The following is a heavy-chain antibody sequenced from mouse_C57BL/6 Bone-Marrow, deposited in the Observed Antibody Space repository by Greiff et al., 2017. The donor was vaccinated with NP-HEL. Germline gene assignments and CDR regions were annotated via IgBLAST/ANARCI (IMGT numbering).Heavy chain of an antibody. CDR1: GYAFSSYW. V-gene: IGHV1-80*01. CDR2: IYPGDGDT. CDR3: ARRAAQATGWYFDV. Sequence: VQLQQSGAELVKPGASVKISCKASGYAFSSYWMNWVKQRPGKGLEWIGQIYPGDGDTNYNGKFKGKATLTADKSSSTAYLQLSSLTSEDSAVYFCARRAAQATGWYFDVWGTGTTVTVSS. D-gene: IGHD3-2*02. J-gene: IGHJ1*03.